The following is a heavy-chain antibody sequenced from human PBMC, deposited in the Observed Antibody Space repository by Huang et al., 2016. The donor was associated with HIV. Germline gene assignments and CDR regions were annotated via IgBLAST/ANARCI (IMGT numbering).Heavy chain of an antibody. J-gene: IGHJ6*02. CDR2: IKQDESEK. Sequence: VESGGRSVQPGGSIKLSCVGSTFTFGAFWMSWVRQPPGKGLEWVANIKQDESEKYYVDSVKGRFNISRDNARKVLFLEMDNLRVEDTAMYFCATKTAGMDIWGQGTTVTVSS. D-gene: IGHD1-7*01. V-gene: IGHV3-7*01. CDR1: TFTFGAFW. CDR3: ATKTAGMDI.